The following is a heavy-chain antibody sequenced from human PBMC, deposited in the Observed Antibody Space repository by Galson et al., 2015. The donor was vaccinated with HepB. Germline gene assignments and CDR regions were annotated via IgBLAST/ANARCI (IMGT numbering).Heavy chain of an antibody. Sequence: ETLSLTCTVSGGSISSSSYKWDWIRQSPGKGLEWIGTIDTTGTAYIIPSLASRFTISIDTSRNQFSLNLMSVTAADTAVYFCARRISMVRGIWTGRSQALDVWGQGTLVTVSP. CDR2: IDTTGTA. J-gene: IGHJ3*01. CDR3: ARRISMVRGIWTGRSQALDV. V-gene: IGHV4-39*01. CDR1: GGSISSSSYK. D-gene: IGHD3-10*01.